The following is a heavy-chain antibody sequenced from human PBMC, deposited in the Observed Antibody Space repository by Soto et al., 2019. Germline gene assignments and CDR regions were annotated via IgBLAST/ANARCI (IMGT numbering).Heavy chain of an antibody. CDR1: GVTLSNYA. CDR2: LSGGGLST. J-gene: IGHJ4*02. D-gene: IGHD2-15*01. V-gene: IGHV3-23*01. Sequence: GXSLRLSCAASGVTLSNYAMSWVRQAPGKGLEWVSSLSGGGLSTYYAGSVKGRFTISRDNSKNTLYLQMNSLRAEDTAVYYCAKIAATYDYWGQGTLVTVSS. CDR3: AKIAATYDY.